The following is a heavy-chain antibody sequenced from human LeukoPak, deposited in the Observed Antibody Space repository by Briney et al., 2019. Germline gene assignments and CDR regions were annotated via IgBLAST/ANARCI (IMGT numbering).Heavy chain of an antibody. Sequence: PGGSLRLSCAASGFTFSSYGIHWVRQAPGKGLEWVAVISYDGSHEYYADPVKGRFTISRDNSKNTLYLQMNDLRAEDTAVYYCAKGVAFDYWGQGTLVTVSS. D-gene: IGHD5-12*01. CDR1: GFTFSSYG. CDR3: AKGVAFDY. CDR2: ISYDGSHE. J-gene: IGHJ4*02. V-gene: IGHV3-30*18.